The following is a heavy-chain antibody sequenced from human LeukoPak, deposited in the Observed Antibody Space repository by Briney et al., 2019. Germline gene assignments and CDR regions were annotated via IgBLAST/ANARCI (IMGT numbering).Heavy chain of an antibody. D-gene: IGHD3-22*01. V-gene: IGHV4-34*01. CDR3: ARGLYDSSGYSSGDGNWFDP. Sequence: SETLSLTCAVYGGSFSGYYWSWIRQPPGKGLEWIGEINHSGSTNYNPSLKSRVTISVDTSKNQFSLKLSSVTAADTAVYYCARGLYDSSGYSSGDGNWFDPWGQGTLVTVSS. CDR1: GGSFSGYY. J-gene: IGHJ5*02. CDR2: INHSGST.